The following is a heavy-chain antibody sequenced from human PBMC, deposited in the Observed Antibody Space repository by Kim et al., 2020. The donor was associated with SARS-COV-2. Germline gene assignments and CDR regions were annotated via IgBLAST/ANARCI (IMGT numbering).Heavy chain of an antibody. CDR2: GST. V-gene: IGHV3-66*01. Sequence: GSTDYAESVKGRFTISRDNSKNTQYLQMNSLRAEDTAVYYCSSSGWYANYWGQGTLVTVSS. D-gene: IGHD6-19*01. J-gene: IGHJ4*02. CDR3: SSSGWYANY.